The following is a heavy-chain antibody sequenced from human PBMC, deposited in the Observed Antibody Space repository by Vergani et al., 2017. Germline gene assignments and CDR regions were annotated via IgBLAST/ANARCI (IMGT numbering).Heavy chain of an antibody. CDR2: IYYSVST. V-gene: IGHV4-59*01. D-gene: IGHD2-15*01. Sequence: QVQLQESGPGLVKPSQTLSLTCTVSGGSISSYYWSWIRQPPGKGLEWIGYIYYSVSTNYNPSLKSRVTISVDTSKNQFSLKLSSVTAADTAVYYCARELVAGGWYYGMDVWGQGTTVTVSS. CDR1: GGSISSYY. CDR3: ARELVAGGWYYGMDV. J-gene: IGHJ6*02.